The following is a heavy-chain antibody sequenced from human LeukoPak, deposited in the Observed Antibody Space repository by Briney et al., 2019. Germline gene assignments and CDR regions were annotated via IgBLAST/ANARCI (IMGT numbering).Heavy chain of an antibody. J-gene: IGHJ4*02. CDR1: GFTFDDYA. CDR3: AKDMHYDILTPYFDY. V-gene: IGHV3-9*01. CDR2: ISWNSGSI. Sequence: GRSLRLSCAASGFTFDDYAMHWVRQAPGKGLEWVSGISWNSGSIGYADSMKGRFTISRDNAKNSLYLQMNSLRAEDTALYYCAKDMHYDILTPYFDYWGQGTLVTVSS. D-gene: IGHD3-9*01.